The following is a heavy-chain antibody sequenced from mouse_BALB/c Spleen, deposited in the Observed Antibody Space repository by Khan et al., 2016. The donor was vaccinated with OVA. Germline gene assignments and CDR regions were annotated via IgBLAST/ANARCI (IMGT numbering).Heavy chain of an antibody. Sequence: VQLKQSGPELVKPGASVKMSCTASGYTFTSSVIHWVRQKSGQGLDWIGYIYPFNDGTKYNEKFEGKATLTSDKSSSTAYMELSSLTSEDSSVYYCARNNRYAVYFDSWGQGTTLPVSS. D-gene: IGHD2-14*01. CDR2: IYPFNDGT. CDR1: GYTFTSSV. CDR3: ARNNRYAVYFDS. J-gene: IGHJ2*01. V-gene: IGHV1S136*01.